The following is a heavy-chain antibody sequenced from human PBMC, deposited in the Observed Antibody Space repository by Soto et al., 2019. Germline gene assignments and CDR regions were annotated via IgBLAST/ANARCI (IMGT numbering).Heavy chain of an antibody. Sequence: SETLSLTCTVSGGSISSSSYYWGWIRQPPGKGLEWIGSIYYSGSTYYNPSLKSRVTISVDTSKNQFSLKLSSVTAADTAVYYCARHGGPFYDILTGYFMRMSHNWFDPWGQGTLVTVSS. CDR1: GGSISSSSYY. D-gene: IGHD3-9*01. V-gene: IGHV4-39*01. CDR2: IYYSGST. CDR3: ARHGGPFYDILTGYFMRMSHNWFDP. J-gene: IGHJ5*02.